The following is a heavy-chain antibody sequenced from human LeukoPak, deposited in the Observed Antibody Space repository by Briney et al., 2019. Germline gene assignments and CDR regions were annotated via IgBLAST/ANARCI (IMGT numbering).Heavy chain of an antibody. Sequence: GRSLRLSCAGSGFIFNNYAMHWVRQPPGKGLEWVSGISWNSGSIDYADSVKGRFTISRDNSRNTVFPQMNSLRVEDTAVYFCARGYPQLVPFGFWGQGTLVTVSS. CDR1: GFIFNNYA. J-gene: IGHJ4*02. V-gene: IGHV3-9*01. CDR3: ARGYPQLVPFGF. D-gene: IGHD6-6*01. CDR2: ISWNSGSI.